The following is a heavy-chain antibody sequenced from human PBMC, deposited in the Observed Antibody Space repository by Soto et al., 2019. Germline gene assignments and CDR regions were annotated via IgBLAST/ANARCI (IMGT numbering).Heavy chain of an antibody. CDR2: IYYSGST. Sequence: SETLSLTCTVSGGSISSYYWSWIRQPPGKGLEWIGYIYYSGSTNYNPSLKSRVTISVDTSKNQFSLKLSSVTAADTAVYYCARVMGYYGSGSYYNHPFDYWGQGTLVTVSS. CDR1: GGSISSYY. CDR3: ARVMGYYGSGSYYNHPFDY. D-gene: IGHD3-10*01. J-gene: IGHJ4*02. V-gene: IGHV4-59*01.